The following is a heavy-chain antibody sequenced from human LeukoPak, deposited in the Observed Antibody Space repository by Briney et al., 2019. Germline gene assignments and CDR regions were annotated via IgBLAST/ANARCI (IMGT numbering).Heavy chain of an antibody. J-gene: IGHJ4*02. CDR1: GGSISSGGYY. D-gene: IGHD1-26*01. CDR2: IYYSGST. Sequence: SETLSLTCTVSGGSISSGGYYWSWIRQHPGKGLEWIGYIYYSGSTYYNPSLKSRVTISVDTSKNQFSLKLSSVTAADTAVYYCARTAAATVFDYWGQGTLVTVSS. CDR3: ARTAAATVFDY. V-gene: IGHV4-31*03.